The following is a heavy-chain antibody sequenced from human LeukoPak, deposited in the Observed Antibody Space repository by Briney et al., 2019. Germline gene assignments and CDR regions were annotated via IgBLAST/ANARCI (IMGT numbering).Heavy chain of an antibody. J-gene: IGHJ4*02. Sequence: SVKVSCKASGGTFSSYAISWVRQAPGQGLERMGRIIPILDIANYAQKFQGRVTITADKSTSTAYMELSSLRSEDTAVYYCARGDYVWGFDYWGQGTLVTVSS. D-gene: IGHD3-16*01. CDR2: IIPILDIA. CDR1: GGTFSSYA. V-gene: IGHV1-69*04. CDR3: ARGDYVWGFDY.